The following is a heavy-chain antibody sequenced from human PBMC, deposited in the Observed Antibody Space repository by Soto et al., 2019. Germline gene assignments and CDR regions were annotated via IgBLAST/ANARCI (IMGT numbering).Heavy chain of an antibody. J-gene: IGHJ6*02. V-gene: IGHV3-74*01. D-gene: IGHD2-2*01. CDR3: ATIGYCSSTSCDRYYYYGMDV. CDR1: GFTFSSYW. Sequence: GGSLRLSCAASGFTFSSYWMHWVRQAPGKGLVWVSRINSDGSSTSYADSVKGRFTISRDNAKNTLYLQMNSLRAEDTAVYYCATIGYCSSTSCDRYYYYGMDVWGQGTTVTVSS. CDR2: INSDGSST.